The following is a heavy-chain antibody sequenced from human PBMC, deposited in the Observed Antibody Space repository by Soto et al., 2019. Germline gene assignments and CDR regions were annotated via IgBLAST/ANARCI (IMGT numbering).Heavy chain of an antibody. V-gene: IGHV1-24*01. CDR3: ATDRYCSSTSCPNGDWFDP. Sequence: QVQLVQSGAEVKKPGASVKVSCKVSGYTLTELSMHWVRQAPGKGLEWMGGFDPEDGETIYAQKFQGRVTMTEDTSTDTADMELSSLRSEDTAVYYCATDRYCSSTSCPNGDWFDPWGQGTLVTVSS. D-gene: IGHD2-2*01. CDR2: FDPEDGET. J-gene: IGHJ5*02. CDR1: GYTLTELS.